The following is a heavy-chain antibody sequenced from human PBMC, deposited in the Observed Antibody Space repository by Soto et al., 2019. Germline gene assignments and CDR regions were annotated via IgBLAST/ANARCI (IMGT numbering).Heavy chain of an antibody. Sequence: EVHLLESGGDLVQPGGSLRLSCAASGFTFSSYAMSWVRQAPGKGLEWVSGISASGDSTNSADFVQGRFTISRDNSKNTMYLQMNGLRIEDTAVYYCTKDSRVNMVRGVTIPPGYWGQGSLVTVSS. D-gene: IGHD3-10*01. V-gene: IGHV3-23*01. CDR2: ISASGDST. J-gene: IGHJ4*02. CDR3: TKDSRVNMVRGVTIPPGY. CDR1: GFTFSSYA.